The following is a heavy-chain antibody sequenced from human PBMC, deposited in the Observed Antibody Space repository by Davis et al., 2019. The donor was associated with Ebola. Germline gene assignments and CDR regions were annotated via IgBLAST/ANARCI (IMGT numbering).Heavy chain of an antibody. CDR3: ATLSGYVPNDY. CDR2: VSYSSGYI. Sequence: SLIPPCAASGFTLSRYNMNWVRQAPGKGLEWVAPVSYSSGYIYYADSVKGRFTISRDNAKNSLYLQMNSLRPEDAAVYYCATLSGYVPNDYWGQGTLVTVSS. J-gene: IGHJ4*02. CDR1: GFTLSRYN. D-gene: IGHD3-3*01. V-gene: IGHV3-21*01.